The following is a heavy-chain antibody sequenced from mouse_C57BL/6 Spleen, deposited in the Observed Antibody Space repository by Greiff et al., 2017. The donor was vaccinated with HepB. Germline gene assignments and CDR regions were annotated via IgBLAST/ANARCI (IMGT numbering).Heavy chain of an antibody. Sequence: QVQLQQSGAELVRPGASVTLSCKASGYTFTDYEMHWVKQTPVHGLEWIGAIDPETGGTAYNQKFKGKAILTADKSSSTAYMELRSLTSEDSAVYYCTRALGGTGFAYWGQGTLVTVSA. CDR2: IDPETGGT. J-gene: IGHJ3*01. V-gene: IGHV1-15*01. CDR1: GYTFTDYE. CDR3: TRALGGTGFAY. D-gene: IGHD4-1*01.